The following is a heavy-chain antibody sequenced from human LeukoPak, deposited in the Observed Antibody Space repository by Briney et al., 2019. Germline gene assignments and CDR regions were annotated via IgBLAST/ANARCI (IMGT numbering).Heavy chain of an antibody. CDR3: ASGWYVLGYFDY. CDR2: IIPIFGTA. CDR1: GYTFTGYY. J-gene: IGHJ4*02. D-gene: IGHD6-19*01. Sequence: ASVKVSCKASGYTFTGYYIHWVRQAPGQGLEWMGGIIPIFGTANYAQKFQGRVTITADKSTSTAYMELSSLRSEDTAVYYCASGWYVLGYFDYWGQGTLVTVSS. V-gene: IGHV1-69*06.